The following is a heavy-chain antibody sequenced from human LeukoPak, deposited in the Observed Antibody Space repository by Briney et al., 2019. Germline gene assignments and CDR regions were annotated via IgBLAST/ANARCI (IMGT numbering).Heavy chain of an antibody. CDR3: TRGIAAAGTSVDFDY. CDR2: IRSKAYGGTT. Sequence: GGSLRLSCAASGFTFNSYAMSWVRQAPGKGLEWVGFIRSKAYGGTTEYAASVKGRFTISRDDSKSIAYLQMNSLKTEDTAVYYCTRGIAAAGTSVDFDYWGQGTLVTVSS. CDR1: GFTFNSYA. D-gene: IGHD6-13*01. V-gene: IGHV3-49*04. J-gene: IGHJ4*02.